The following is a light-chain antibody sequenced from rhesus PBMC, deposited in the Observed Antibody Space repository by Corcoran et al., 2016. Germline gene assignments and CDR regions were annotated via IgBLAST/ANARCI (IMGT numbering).Light chain of an antibody. CDR3: QQHNTNPPT. V-gene: IGKV1-33*02. Sequence: DIQMTQSPSSLSASVGDRVTITCQASQGISNWLAWYQQQPGKAPKLLIYAASSLQSGVPSRVSGSGAGTEFTLTISSLQPEDFATYFCQQHNTNPPTFGQGTKVEIK. CDR1: QGISNW. CDR2: AAS. J-gene: IGKJ1*01.